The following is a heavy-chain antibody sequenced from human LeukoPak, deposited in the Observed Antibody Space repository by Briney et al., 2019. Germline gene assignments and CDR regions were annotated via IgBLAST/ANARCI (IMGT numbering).Heavy chain of an antibody. Sequence: ASVKVSCKASGYTFTGYYMHWVRQAPGQGLEWMGWINPNSGGTNYAQEFQGRVTMTRDTSISTAYMELSRLRSDDTAVYYCARSTTWTLYYFDYWGQGTLVTVSS. V-gene: IGHV1-2*02. D-gene: IGHD1-14*01. CDR3: ARSTTWTLYYFDY. J-gene: IGHJ4*02. CDR1: GYTFTGYY. CDR2: INPNSGGT.